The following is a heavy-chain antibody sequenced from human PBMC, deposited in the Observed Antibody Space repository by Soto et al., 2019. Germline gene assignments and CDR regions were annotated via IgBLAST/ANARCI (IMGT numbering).Heavy chain of an antibody. CDR2: ISSTTNYI. V-gene: IGHV3-21*06. Sequence: PWGSLILSCASSGFTFTRYIMNLVRQAPGKGLEWVSSISSTTNYIYYGDSMKGRFTISRDNAKNSLYLEMNSLRAEDTAVYYCARESEDLTSNFDYWGQGTLVTVSS. CDR1: GFTFTRYI. CDR3: ARESEDLTSNFDY. J-gene: IGHJ4*02.